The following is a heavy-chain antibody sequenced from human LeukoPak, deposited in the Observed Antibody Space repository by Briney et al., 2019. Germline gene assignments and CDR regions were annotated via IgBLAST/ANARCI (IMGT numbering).Heavy chain of an antibody. J-gene: IGHJ4*02. Sequence: PGGSLRLSCAASGFTFSSYSMNWVRQAPGKGLEWVSSISSSSSYIYYADSVKGRFTISRDNAKNSLYLQMNSLRAEDTAVYYCARTALIPRYFADPDPDYWGQGTLVTVSS. D-gene: IGHD2/OR15-2a*01. CDR1: GFTFSSYS. CDR2: ISSSSSYI. CDR3: ARTALIPRYFADPDPDY. V-gene: IGHV3-21*01.